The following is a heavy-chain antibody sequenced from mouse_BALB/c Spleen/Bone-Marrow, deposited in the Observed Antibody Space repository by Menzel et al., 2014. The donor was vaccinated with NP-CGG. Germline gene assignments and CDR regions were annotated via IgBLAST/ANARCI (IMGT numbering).Heavy chain of an antibody. D-gene: IGHD1-1*01. J-gene: IGHJ4*01. CDR1: GFNIKDTY. Sequence: VQLKESGAELVKPGASVKLSCAASGFNIKDTYMHWVKQRPEQGLEWIGRIDPANGNTKYDPKFQGKATITADTSSGTAYLQLSSLTSEDTAVYCCATLTSVVDAMDYWGQGTSVTVSS. CDR3: ATLTSVVDAMDY. CDR2: IDPANGNT. V-gene: IGHV14-3*02.